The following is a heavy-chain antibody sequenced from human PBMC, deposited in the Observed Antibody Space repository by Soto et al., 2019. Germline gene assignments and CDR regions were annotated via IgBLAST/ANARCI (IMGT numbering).Heavy chain of an antibody. Sequence: SYAMYWVRQAPGQRLEWVGWINAGNGDTKYSQKFQGRVTITRYTSASTAYMELSSLSSEDTSVYYCARARGLGATPRDYWGQGTMVTVPA. CDR2: INAGNGDT. CDR1: SYA. V-gene: IGHV1-3*01. D-gene: IGHD1-26*01. CDR3: ARARGLGATPRDY. J-gene: IGHJ4*02.